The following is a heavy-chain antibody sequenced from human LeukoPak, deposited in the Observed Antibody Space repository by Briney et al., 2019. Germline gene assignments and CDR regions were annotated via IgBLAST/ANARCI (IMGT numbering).Heavy chain of an antibody. CDR3: ARDFGSSSWYVDHNFDY. CDR2: IYYSGST. J-gene: IGHJ4*02. D-gene: IGHD6-13*01. CDR1: GGSISSSSYY. V-gene: IGHV4-39*07. Sequence: ASETLSLTCTVSGGSISSSSYYWGWIRQPPGKGLEWIGSIYYSGSTYYNPSLKSRVTISVDTSKNQFSLKLSSVTAADTAVYYCARDFGSSSWYVDHNFDYWGQGTLVTVSS.